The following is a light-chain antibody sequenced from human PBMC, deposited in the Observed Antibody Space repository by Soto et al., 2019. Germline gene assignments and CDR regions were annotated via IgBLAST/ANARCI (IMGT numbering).Light chain of an antibody. CDR1: QSVSIK. CDR3: QQYNNWPPIT. Sequence: EIVMTQPPSTRSVSPGEIATLSCRASQSVSIKLAWYQQKPGQAPRLLIYDTSTRATGIPARFSGSGSGTEFTLTISSLQSEDFAVYYCQQYNNWPPITFGQGTRLEI. CDR2: DTS. J-gene: IGKJ5*01. V-gene: IGKV3-15*01.